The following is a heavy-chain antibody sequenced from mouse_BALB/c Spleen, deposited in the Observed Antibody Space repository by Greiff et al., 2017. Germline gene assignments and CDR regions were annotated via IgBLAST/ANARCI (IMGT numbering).Heavy chain of an antibody. CDR2: IDPENGDT. V-gene: IGHV14-4*02. CDR3: ARDTTVVDGY. D-gene: IGHD1-1*01. CDR1: GFNIKDYY. J-gene: IGHJ2*01. Sequence: EVQLQQSGAELVRSGASVKLSCTASGFNIKDYYMHWVKQRPEQGLEWIGWIDPENGDTEYAPKFQGKATFTADTSSNTAYMQLSSLTSEDSAVYYCARDTTVVDGYWGQGTTLTVSS.